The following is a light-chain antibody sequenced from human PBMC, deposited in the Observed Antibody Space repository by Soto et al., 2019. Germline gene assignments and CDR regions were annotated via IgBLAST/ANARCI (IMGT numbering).Light chain of an antibody. CDR1: TGSVTSGYY. CDR2: GTT. Sequence: QAVVTQEPSLTVSPGGTVTLTCACSTGSVTSGYYPNWFQQKPGEAPRTLISGTTNKLSWTPARFSGSLFGGKAALTLSGVQAEDDAEYYCLLCNGGAWVFGGGTKLTVL. J-gene: IGLJ3*02. CDR3: LLCNGGAWV. V-gene: IGLV7-43*01.